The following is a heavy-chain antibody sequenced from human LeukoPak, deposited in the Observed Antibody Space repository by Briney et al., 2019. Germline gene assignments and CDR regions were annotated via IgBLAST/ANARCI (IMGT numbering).Heavy chain of an antibody. CDR3: ARADEWLVLFDY. Sequence: ASVKVSCKASGGTFSSYAISWVRQAPGQGLEWMGGIIPIFGTANYAQKFQGRVTITADESTSTAYMELSSLRSEDTAVYYCARADEWLVLFDYWGQGTLVTVSS. CDR1: GGTFSSYA. V-gene: IGHV1-69*13. J-gene: IGHJ4*02. D-gene: IGHD6-19*01. CDR2: IIPIFGTA.